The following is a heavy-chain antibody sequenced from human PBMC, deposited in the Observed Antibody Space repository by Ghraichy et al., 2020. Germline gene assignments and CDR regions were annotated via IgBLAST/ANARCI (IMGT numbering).Heavy chain of an antibody. J-gene: IGHJ6*02. Sequence: GGSLRLSCAASGITFSSYDMHWVRQGTGKGLEWVSGIGTVGDTYYPGSVKGRFTISRENAKNSLYLEMNSLRAGDTAVYYCARGRVGYCSSTNCNYGMDVWGQGTTVTVSS. D-gene: IGHD2-2*01. CDR2: IGTVGDT. V-gene: IGHV3-13*01. CDR1: GITFSSYD. CDR3: ARGRVGYCSSTNCNYGMDV.